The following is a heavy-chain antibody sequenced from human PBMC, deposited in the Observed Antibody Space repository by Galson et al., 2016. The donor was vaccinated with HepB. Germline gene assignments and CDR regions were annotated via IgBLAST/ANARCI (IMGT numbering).Heavy chain of an antibody. CDR3: ATSDYYGSEYDY. Sequence: SETLSLTCTVSGSSISSTNYYWGWIRQPPGKGLEWIGNTHYSGSSSYASSLKSRVTITVDTSKNQFFLKVKSVTAADTAVYYCATSDYYGSEYDYWGRGTLVTVSS. D-gene: IGHD3-10*01. V-gene: IGHV4-39*01. CDR2: THYSGSS. CDR1: GSSISSTNYY. J-gene: IGHJ4*02.